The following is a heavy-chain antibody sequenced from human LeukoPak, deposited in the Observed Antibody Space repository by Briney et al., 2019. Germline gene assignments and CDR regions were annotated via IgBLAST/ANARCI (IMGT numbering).Heavy chain of an antibody. J-gene: IGHJ4*02. V-gene: IGHV4-34*01. Sequence: SETLSLTCAVYGGSFSGYYWSWIRQPPGKGLEWIGEINHSGSTYYNPSLKSRVTISVDTSKNQFSLKLSSVTAADTAVYYCARRVLWAVFDYWGQGTLVTVSS. CDR3: ARRVLWAVFDY. CDR2: INHSGST. D-gene: IGHD7-27*01. CDR1: GGSFSGYY.